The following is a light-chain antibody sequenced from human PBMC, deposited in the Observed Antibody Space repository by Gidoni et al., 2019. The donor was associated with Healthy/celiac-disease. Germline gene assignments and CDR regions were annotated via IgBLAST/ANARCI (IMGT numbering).Light chain of an antibody. CDR1: PSVSSN. CDR3: QQYNNWPPWT. J-gene: IGKJ1*01. V-gene: IGKV3-15*01. CDR2: GAS. Sequence: VLTQSPATLSVSPGERATLPCRASPSVSSNLAWYQQKPGKAPRLLIDGASTRATGSPARFSGSGSGTEFTLTISSLQSEYFAVYYCQQYNNWPPWTFGQGTKVEIK.